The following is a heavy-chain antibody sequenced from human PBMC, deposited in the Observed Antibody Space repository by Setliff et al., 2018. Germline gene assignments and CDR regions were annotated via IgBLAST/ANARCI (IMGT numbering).Heavy chain of an antibody. V-gene: IGHV1-2*02. CDR1: GNTFTGYY. J-gene: IGHJ4*02. Sequence: ASVKVSCKASGNTFTGYYIHWLLQAPGQGLEWMGCINPNSGDTTFAQKFQGRVTITRDTSNSTDYMDLSRLTSDDTAVYYCAREVLSTVVAWDYWGQGTLVTVSS. CDR2: INPNSGDT. CDR3: AREVLSTVVAWDY. D-gene: IGHD4-17*01.